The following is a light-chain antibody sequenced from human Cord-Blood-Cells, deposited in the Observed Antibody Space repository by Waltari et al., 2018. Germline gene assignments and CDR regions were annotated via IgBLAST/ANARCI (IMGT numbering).Light chain of an antibody. CDR1: QSISNW. CDR3: QQYNSYST. CDR2: KAS. J-gene: IGKJ1*01. V-gene: IGKV1-5*03. Sequence: DSEITQSTSTLSASVGDRVTITCRASQSISNWLACYQRKPGKAPKLLIYKASSLESGVPSRFSGSGSGTEFTLTISSLQPDDFATYYCQQYNSYSTFGQGTKVEIK.